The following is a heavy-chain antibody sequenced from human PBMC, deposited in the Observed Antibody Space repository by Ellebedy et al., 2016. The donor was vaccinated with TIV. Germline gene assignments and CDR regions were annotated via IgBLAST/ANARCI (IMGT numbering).Heavy chain of an antibody. CDR3: SRGTDYSKSGDV. D-gene: IGHD4-11*01. CDR2: IHYSGAI. V-gene: IGHV4-31*03. Sequence: LRLXCTVSDDSLSSYSYYWSWIRQLPGRGLECLGFIHYSGAIHYNPSLRSRLTITVETSKNQFSLNVRSVTAADTAVYYCSRGTDYSKSGDVWGQGAKVTVSS. J-gene: IGHJ3*01. CDR1: DDSLSSYSYY.